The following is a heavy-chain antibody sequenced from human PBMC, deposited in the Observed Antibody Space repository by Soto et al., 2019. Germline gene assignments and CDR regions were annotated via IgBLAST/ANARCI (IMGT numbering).Heavy chain of an antibody. V-gene: IGHV1-69*08. CDR2: IIPLLGLT. Sequence: QVQLLQSGAEMKKPGSSVTVSCHASGDTFSTHTITWVRQAPGQGLEWVGRIIPLLGLTDYAQQFLGRVTIRAHKATSTAYLVLSSLTSNDTALYYCARDQHCSVSTCFGDPDVWGTGTAVTVSS. J-gene: IGHJ6*03. CDR1: GDTFSTHT. D-gene: IGHD2-21*01. CDR3: ARDQHCSVSTCFGDPDV.